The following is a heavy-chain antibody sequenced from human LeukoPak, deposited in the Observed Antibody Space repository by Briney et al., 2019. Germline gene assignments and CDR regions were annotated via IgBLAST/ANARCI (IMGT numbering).Heavy chain of an antibody. Sequence: HPGGSLRLSCAASRFTFSIFGMHWVRQAPGKGLEWIAVISSDGTNKYYADSVRGRFTISRDSSKDTLYLQMSSLRIEDTAIYYCRAATRYLDYYYDYWGQGTLVTVSS. CDR1: RFTFSIFG. D-gene: IGHD3-22*01. V-gene: IGHV3-30*03. CDR2: ISSDGTNK. J-gene: IGHJ4*02. CDR3: RAATRYLDYYYDY.